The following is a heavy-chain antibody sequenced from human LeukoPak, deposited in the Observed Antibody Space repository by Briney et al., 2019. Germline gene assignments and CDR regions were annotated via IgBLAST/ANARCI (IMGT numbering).Heavy chain of an antibody. J-gene: IGHJ4*02. CDR1: GYTFTSYD. D-gene: IGHD6-13*01. V-gene: IGHV1-69-2*01. CDR2: VDPGDGEA. Sequence: ASVKVSCKASGYTFTSYDINWVRQATGQGLEWMGHVDPGDGEAVYADRFQRRFTFTADTSTGTVYMDVSSLTSDDSAVYYCAKVSSTLAAAGALSFDYWGQGTLVIVSS. CDR3: AKVSSTLAAAGALSFDY.